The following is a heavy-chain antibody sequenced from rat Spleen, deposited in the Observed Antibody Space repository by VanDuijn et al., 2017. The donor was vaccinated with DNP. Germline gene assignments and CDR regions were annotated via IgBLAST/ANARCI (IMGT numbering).Heavy chain of an antibody. CDR1: GLTFSDTA. V-gene: IGHV5S10*01. CDR3: ATSTGSY. Sequence: EVQLVDSGGGLGQPGNSLKLSCTAPGLTFSDTAIAWVRQSPQKSLVWVETIIYDGSSTYYRDSVRVRFTNSRDYARSTLYLQMYSLRSEDTATYYCATSTGSYWGQGTLVTVSS. CDR2: IIYDGSST. D-gene: IGHD1-4*01. J-gene: IGHJ3*01.